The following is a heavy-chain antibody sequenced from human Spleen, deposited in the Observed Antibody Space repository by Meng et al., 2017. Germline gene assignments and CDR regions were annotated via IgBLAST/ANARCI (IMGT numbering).Heavy chain of an antibody. J-gene: IGHJ5*02. D-gene: IGHD6-13*01. CDR2: INPNSGDT. Sequence: ASVKVSCKASGYTFSGYYIHWVRRAPGHGLEWMGWINPNSGDTNYAKKFQGRVTMTRDTSISTAYMELSSLRSEDTAVYYCASLGIAAAGGWFDPWGQGTLVTVSS. CDR1: GYTFSGYY. CDR3: ASLGIAAAGGWFDP. V-gene: IGHV1-2*02.